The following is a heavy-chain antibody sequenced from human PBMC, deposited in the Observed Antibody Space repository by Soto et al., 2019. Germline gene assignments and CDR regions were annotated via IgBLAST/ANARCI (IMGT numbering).Heavy chain of an antibody. CDR1: GGSISSGGYN. J-gene: IGHJ5*02. CDR3: AGSVTP. CDR2: IYYSSST. Sequence: QVQLQESGPGLVKPSQTLSLTCTVSGGSISSGGYNWSWPRQHTGKGLEWNSYIYYSSSTHYNPTLKITVTMSADKSKYPFSLKLSSVTAADTDVYYCAGSVTPCGQVTLGTVSS. V-gene: IGHV4-31*01. D-gene: IGHD3-10*01.